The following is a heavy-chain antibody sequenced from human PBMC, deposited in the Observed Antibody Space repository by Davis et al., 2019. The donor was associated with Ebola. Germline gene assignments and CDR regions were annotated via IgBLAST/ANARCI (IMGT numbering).Heavy chain of an antibody. D-gene: IGHD3-22*01. J-gene: IGHJ3*02. Sequence: MPGGSLRLSCAVSGGSISSSNWWSWVRQPLGKGLEWIGEIYHSGSTNYNPSLKSRVTISVDKSKNQFSLKLSSVTAADTAVYYCARGGITMIVVATDAFDIWGQGTMVTVSS. CDR3: ARGGITMIVVATDAFDI. V-gene: IGHV4-4*02. CDR2: IYHSGST. CDR1: GGSISSSNW.